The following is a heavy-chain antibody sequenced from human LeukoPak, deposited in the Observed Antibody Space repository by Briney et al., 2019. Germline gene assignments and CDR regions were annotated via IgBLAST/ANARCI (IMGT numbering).Heavy chain of an antibody. D-gene: IGHD3-22*01. J-gene: IGHJ4*02. V-gene: IGHV3-23*01. CDR2: ISGSGGST. CDR3: AKRYDNSGIPYYLDY. Sequence: GGSLRLSCAASGFTFSSYAMSWVRQAPGKGLEWVSAISGSGGSTYYADSVKGRFTISRDNSKNTLYLQMNSLRAEDTAVYYCAKRYDNSGIPYYLDYWGQGTLVTVSS. CDR1: GFTFSSYA.